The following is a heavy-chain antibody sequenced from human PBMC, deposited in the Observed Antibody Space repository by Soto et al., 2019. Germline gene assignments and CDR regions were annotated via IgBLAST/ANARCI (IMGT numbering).Heavy chain of an antibody. V-gene: IGHV4-30-2*01. Sequence: PSETLSLTCAVSGGSIGGVGYSWSWIRQPPGGGLEWIGYMYHSGTFLKSPSLKTRLTMSLDMSKNQFSLTLNSMTAADTAVYYCARTQFYSGSGNYNNLMFDAWGQGIQVTVSS. D-gene: IGHD3-10*01. CDR1: GGSIGGVGYS. CDR2: MYHSGTF. J-gene: IGHJ5*02. CDR3: ARTQFYSGSGNYNNLMFDA.